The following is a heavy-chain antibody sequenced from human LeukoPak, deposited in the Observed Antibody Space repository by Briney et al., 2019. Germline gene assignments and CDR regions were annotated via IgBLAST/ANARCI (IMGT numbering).Heavy chain of an antibody. V-gene: IGHV3-49*04. CDR1: GFTFSDHS. CDR3: PRGPIQQWLYYGMDV. D-gene: IGHD5-18*01. CDR2: LRSKTYSGTT. J-gene: IGHJ6*02. Sequence: PGPSLRISSTASGFTFSDHSINQVHQPPGNDQYNIHFLRSKTYSGTTEYAASVKGRFTISRDDSKSIAYLQMNSLKTEDTAVYYCPRGPIQQWLYYGMDVSGQGTTVTVSS.